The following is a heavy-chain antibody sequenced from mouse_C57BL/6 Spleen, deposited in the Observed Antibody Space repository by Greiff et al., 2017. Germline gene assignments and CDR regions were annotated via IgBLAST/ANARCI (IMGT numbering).Heavy chain of an antibody. CDR3: AATVVAGDAMDY. Sequence: EVKLQESGPGLAKPSQTLSLTCSVTGYSITSDYWNWSRKFPGNKLEYMGYISYSGSTYYNPSLKSRISITRDTSKNQYYLQLNSVTTEDTATYYCAATVVAGDAMDYWGQGTSVTVSS. D-gene: IGHD1-1*01. CDR1: GYSITSDY. J-gene: IGHJ4*01. V-gene: IGHV3-8*01. CDR2: ISYSGST.